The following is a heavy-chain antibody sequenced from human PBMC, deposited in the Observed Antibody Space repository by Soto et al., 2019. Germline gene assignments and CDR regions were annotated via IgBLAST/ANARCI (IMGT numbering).Heavy chain of an antibody. D-gene: IGHD6-19*01. CDR1: GGTFSSYT. V-gene: IGHV1-69*02. J-gene: IGHJ6*02. CDR2: IIPILGIA. Sequence: QVQLVQSGAEVKKPGSSVKVSCKASGGTFSSYTISWVRQAPGQGLEWMGRIIPILGIANYAQKFQGRVTITADXXAXTXXMELVSRRSEDTAVDYCARALGYSCGSYYYYGMDVWGQGTTVTVSS. CDR3: ARALGYSCGSYYYYGMDV.